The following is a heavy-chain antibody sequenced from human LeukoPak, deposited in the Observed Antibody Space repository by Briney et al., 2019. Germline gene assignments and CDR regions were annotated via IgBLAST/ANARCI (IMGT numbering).Heavy chain of an antibody. V-gene: IGHV5-51*01. D-gene: IGHD2-15*01. CDR1: GYSFTSYW. Sequence: GESLKISCKGSGYSFTSYWIGWVRQMPGKGLEWMGIIYPGDSDTRYSPSFRGQVTISADKSISTAYLQWSSLKASDTAMYYCARNHVRGYCSGGSCYDGPLDNWFDPWGQGTLVTVSS. CDR2: IYPGDSDT. J-gene: IGHJ5*02. CDR3: ARNHVRGYCSGGSCYDGPLDNWFDP.